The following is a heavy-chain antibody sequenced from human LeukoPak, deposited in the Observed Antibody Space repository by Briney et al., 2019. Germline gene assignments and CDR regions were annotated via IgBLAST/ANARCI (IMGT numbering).Heavy chain of an antibody. V-gene: IGHV4-34*01. CDR3: ARKHRRGGHSSGWLFDY. J-gene: IGHJ4*02. Sequence: SETLSLTCAVYDRSFSGYYWSWIRQPPGKGLEWIGEINHSGSTNYNPSLKSRVTISVDTSKNQFSLKLSSVTAADTAVYYCARKHRRGGHSSGWLFDYWGQGTLVTVSS. CDR2: INHSGST. CDR1: DRSFSGYY. D-gene: IGHD6-19*01.